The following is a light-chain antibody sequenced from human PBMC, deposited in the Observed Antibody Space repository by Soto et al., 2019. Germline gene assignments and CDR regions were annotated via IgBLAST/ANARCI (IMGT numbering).Light chain of an antibody. J-gene: IGKJ1*01. CDR3: QQRSNWPRT. V-gene: IGKV3-11*01. Sequence: EIVLTQSPATLSLSPGERATLSCRASQSVSSYLAWYQQKPGQAPRLLIYDASNRATGIPARFSGSGSGTDFTLIISSLETEDFAVYYCQQRSNWPRTFGKGTKV. CDR2: DAS. CDR1: QSVSSY.